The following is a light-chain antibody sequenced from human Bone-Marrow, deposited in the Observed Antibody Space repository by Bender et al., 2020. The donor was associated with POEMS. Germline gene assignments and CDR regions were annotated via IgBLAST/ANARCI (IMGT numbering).Light chain of an antibody. CDR2: TNN. CDR3: VAWDASLNGWV. V-gene: IGLV1-44*01. Sequence: QSVLTQPPSVSGTPGQRVTISCSGSGSNIGGYPVNWYQQLPGTAPRLLIYTNNEPPSGVPDRFSGSKSGTSASLAITGLQSDDEAIYFCVAWDASLNGWVFGGGTKLTVL. J-gene: IGLJ3*02. CDR1: GSNIGGYP.